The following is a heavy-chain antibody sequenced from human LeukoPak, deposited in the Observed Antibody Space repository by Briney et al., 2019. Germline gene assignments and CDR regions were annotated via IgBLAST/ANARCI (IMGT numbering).Heavy chain of an antibody. J-gene: IGHJ6*02. CDR3: ARDAASSVVPAAMSDYYYYGMDV. CDR2: IYTSGST. CDR1: GGSISSYY. Sequence: SETLSLTCTVSGGSISSYYWSWIRQPAGKGLEWIGRIYTSGSTNYNPSLKSRVTMSVDTSKNQFSLKLSSVTAADTAVYYCARDAASSVVPAAMSDYYYYGMDVWGQGTTVTVSS. D-gene: IGHD2-2*01. V-gene: IGHV4-4*07.